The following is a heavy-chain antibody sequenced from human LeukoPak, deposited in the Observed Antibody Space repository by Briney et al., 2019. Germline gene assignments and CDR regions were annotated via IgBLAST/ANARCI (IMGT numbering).Heavy chain of an antibody. CDR2: ISSSSRYI. D-gene: IGHD3-10*01. CDR3: ARDSPGNFDY. V-gene: IGHV3-21*04. CDR1: GFTFSSYS. Sequence: GSLRLSCAASGFTFSSYSMNWVRQAPGKGLEWVSSISSSSRYIYYADSVEGRFTISRDNAKNSLYLQMNSLRAEDTAMYYCARDSPGNFDYWGQGTLVTVSS. J-gene: IGHJ4*02.